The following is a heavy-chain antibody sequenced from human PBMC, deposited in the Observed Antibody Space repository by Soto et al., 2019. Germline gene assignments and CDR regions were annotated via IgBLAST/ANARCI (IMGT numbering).Heavy chain of an antibody. CDR1: GGSISSGGYS. CDR3: ATGIAAAGFGY. J-gene: IGHJ4*02. D-gene: IGHD6-13*01. Sequence: QLQLQESGSGLVKPSQTLSLTCAVSGGSISSGGYSWSWIRQPPGKGLEWIGYIYHSGSTYYNPSLKSRVTISLDRSKNQFSLKLSSVTAADTAVYSCATGIAAAGFGYWGQGTLVTVSS. V-gene: IGHV4-30-2*01. CDR2: IYHSGST.